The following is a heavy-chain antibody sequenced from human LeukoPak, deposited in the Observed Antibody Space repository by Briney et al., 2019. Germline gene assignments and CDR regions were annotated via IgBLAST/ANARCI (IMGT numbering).Heavy chain of an antibody. CDR3: AREGFLEIYGGKTLPWYYGRDV. J-gene: IGHJ6*01. CDR1: GYTFTSYG. CDR2: ISAYNGNT. V-gene: IGHV1-18*01. Sequence: RWASVKVSCKASGYTFTSYGISWVRQAPGQGLEWMGWISAYNGNTNYAQKLQGRVTMTTDTSTSTAYMELRSLRSDDTAVYYCAREGFLEIYGGKTLPWYYGRDVWGKGPRSPSPQ. D-gene: IGHD4-23*01.